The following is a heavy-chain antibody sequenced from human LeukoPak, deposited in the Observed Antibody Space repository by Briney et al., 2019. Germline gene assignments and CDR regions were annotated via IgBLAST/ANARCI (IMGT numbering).Heavy chain of an antibody. D-gene: IGHD5-12*01. CDR1: GFSISNSA. CDR2: IVASSGST. CDR3: AKGAYDYIEMGYFDY. V-gene: IGHV3-23*01. J-gene: IGHJ4*02. Sequence: GGSLRLSCAASGFSISNSAMSWVRQAPGKGLEWVSLIVASSGSTFYADSVKGRFTISRDSSKNTLYLQMNSLRAEDMAVYYCAKGAYDYIEMGYFDYWGQGILVTVSS.